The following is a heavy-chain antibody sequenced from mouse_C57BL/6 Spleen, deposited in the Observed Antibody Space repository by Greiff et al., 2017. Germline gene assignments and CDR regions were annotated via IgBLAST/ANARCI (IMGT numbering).Heavy chain of an antibody. D-gene: IGHD2-4*01. Sequence: EVQLQQSGTVLARPGASVKMSCKTSGYTFTSYWMHWVKQRPGQGLEWIGAIHPGNSDTSYNQKFKGKAKLTAVTSASTAYMELSSLTNEDSAVYYCTINDYGTWFAYWGQGTLVTVSA. CDR3: TINDYGTWFAY. J-gene: IGHJ3*01. CDR1: GYTFTSYW. CDR2: IHPGNSDT. V-gene: IGHV1-5*01.